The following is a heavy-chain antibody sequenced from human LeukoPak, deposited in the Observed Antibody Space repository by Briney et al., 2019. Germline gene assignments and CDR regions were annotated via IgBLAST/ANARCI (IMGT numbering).Heavy chain of an antibody. J-gene: IGHJ4*02. D-gene: IGHD2-15*01. CDR1: EFTFSSYA. CDR3: AKDLGCSGGSCHTD. CDR2: ISGSGGST. Sequence: GGSLRLSCAASEFTFSSYAMSWVRQAPGKGLEWVSAISGSGGSTYYADSVKGRFTISRDNSKNTLYLQMNSLRAEDTAVYYCAKDLGCSGGSCHTDWGQGTLVTVSS. V-gene: IGHV3-23*01.